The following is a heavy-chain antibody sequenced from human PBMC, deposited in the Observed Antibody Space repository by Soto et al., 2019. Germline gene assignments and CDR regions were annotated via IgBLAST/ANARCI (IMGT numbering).Heavy chain of an antibody. CDR2: IYYLGST. CDR1: GGSMSEYF. J-gene: IGHJ5*02. Sequence: PSETLSLTCSVSGGSMSEYFWSWIRQSPGKVLEWIGYIYYLGSTDYDPSLKSRVTISVDTSKRQFSLRLTSVTAADTAVYYCARDGYDGSGSPYPASWGPGTQVPVSS. CDR3: ARDGYDGSGSPYPAS. V-gene: IGHV4-59*01. D-gene: IGHD3-10*01.